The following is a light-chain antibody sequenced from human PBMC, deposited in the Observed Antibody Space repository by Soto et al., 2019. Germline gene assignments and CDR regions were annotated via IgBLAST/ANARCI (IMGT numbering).Light chain of an antibody. V-gene: IGKV3-11*01. Sequence: EIVLTQSPATLSLSPGERATLSCRASQSVSSYLAWYQQKPGQAPRLLIYDASNRATGIPARFSGSGSGTDFTLTISSLEPEHFAVYYCQQRSNWALAFGPGTKVDIK. CDR3: QQRSNWALA. J-gene: IGKJ3*01. CDR2: DAS. CDR1: QSVSSY.